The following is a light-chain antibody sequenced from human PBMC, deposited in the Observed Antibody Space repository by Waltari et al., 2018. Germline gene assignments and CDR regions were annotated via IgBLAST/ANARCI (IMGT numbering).Light chain of an antibody. CDR2: DVF. Sequence: QSALTQPASVSAFPGQSITISCPGTTCHVVSYNYFPWYQQHPGKPPQLIIYDVFERPSGVSKRFSGSKSGNTASLTISGLLAEDEADYYCNSYTGSSSWVFGGGTKLTVL. J-gene: IGLJ3*02. V-gene: IGLV2-14*03. CDR3: NSYTGSSSWV. CDR1: TCHVVSYNY.